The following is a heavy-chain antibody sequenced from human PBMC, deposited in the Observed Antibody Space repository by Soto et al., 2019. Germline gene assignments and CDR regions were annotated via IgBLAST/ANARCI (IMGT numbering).Heavy chain of an antibody. Sequence: PSETLSLTCDVSGGSISSSNWWSWVRQPPGKVLEWIGEIYHSGSTNYNPSLKSRVNISVDKSKNQFSLKLSSVTAADTAVYYCASSDFWSGSTNYYYGMDVWGQGTTVTVS. V-gene: IGHV4-4*02. CDR1: GGSISSSNW. J-gene: IGHJ6*02. D-gene: IGHD3-3*01. CDR2: IYHSGST. CDR3: ASSDFWSGSTNYYYGMDV.